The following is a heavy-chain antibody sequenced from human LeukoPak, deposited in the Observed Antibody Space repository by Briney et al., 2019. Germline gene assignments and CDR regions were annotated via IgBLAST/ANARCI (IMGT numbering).Heavy chain of an antibody. V-gene: IGHV3-15*01. CDR2: IKSKTDGGTT. Sequence: GGSLRLSCAASGFTFSNAWMSWVRQAPGKGLEWVGRIKSKTDGGTTDYAAPVKGRFTISRDDSKSTLYLQMNSLKTEDTAVYYCTVDLNYDFWSGAIDYWGQGTLVTVSS. CDR3: TVDLNYDFWSGAIDY. D-gene: IGHD3-3*01. J-gene: IGHJ4*02. CDR1: GFTFSNAW.